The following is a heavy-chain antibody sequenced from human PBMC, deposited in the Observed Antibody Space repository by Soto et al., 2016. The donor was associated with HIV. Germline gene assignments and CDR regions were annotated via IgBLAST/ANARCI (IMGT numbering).Heavy chain of an antibody. J-gene: IGHJ4*02. CDR1: GYTVTGSY. Sequence: QVQLVQSGAEVKKPGASVKVSCKASGYTVTGSYLHWVRQAPGQGLEWMGWISPNSGVTNYAQNFQGRVTMTRDTSISTAYMELTRLRSDDTAVYYCARSTSHLVYWGQGTLVTVSS. V-gene: IGHV1-2*02. D-gene: IGHD6-6*01. CDR3: ARSTSHLVY. CDR2: ISPNSGVT.